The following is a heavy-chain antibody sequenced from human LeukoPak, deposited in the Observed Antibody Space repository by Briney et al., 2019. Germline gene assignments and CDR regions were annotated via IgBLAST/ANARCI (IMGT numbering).Heavy chain of an antibody. CDR1: GGTISRSSYY. D-gene: IGHD1-14*01. CDR3: ARKRYLDAFDI. J-gene: IGHJ3*02. CDR2: INHSGST. Sequence: KPSETLSLTCTVSGGTISRSSYYWGWIRQPPGKGLEWIGEINHSGSTNYNPSLKSRVTISVDTSKNQFSLKLSSVTAADTAVYYCARKRYLDAFDIWGQGTMVTVSS. V-gene: IGHV4-39*07.